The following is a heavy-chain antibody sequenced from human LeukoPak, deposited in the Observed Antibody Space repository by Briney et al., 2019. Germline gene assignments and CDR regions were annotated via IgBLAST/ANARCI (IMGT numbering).Heavy chain of an antibody. V-gene: IGHV4-38-2*01. CDR2: IYNTGST. CDR3: ASRTTVTNALSFDY. Sequence: SETLSLTCGGSGYFVSSGYYWGWIRQPPGKGLEWICNIYNTGSTYYNPSLKSRVTISVDTSNNQFSLKLSSVTSADTAVYYCASRTTVTNALSFDYWGQGSLVIVSS. J-gene: IGHJ4*02. CDR1: GYFVSSGYY. D-gene: IGHD4-11*01.